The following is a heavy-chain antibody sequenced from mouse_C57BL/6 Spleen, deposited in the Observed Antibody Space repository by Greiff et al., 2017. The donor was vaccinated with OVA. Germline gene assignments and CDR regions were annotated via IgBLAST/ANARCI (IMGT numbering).Heavy chain of an antibody. D-gene: IGHD1-1*01. CDR3: ARLRILPLGYFDV. V-gene: IGHV14-2*01. CDR1: GFNIKDYY. CDR2: IDPEDGET. Sequence: VQLKESGAELVKPGASVKLSCTASGFNIKDYYMHWVKQRTEQGLEWIGRIDPEDGETKYAPKFQGKATITADTSSNTAYLQLSSLTSEDTAVYYCARLRILPLGYFDVWGTGTTVTVSS. J-gene: IGHJ1*03.